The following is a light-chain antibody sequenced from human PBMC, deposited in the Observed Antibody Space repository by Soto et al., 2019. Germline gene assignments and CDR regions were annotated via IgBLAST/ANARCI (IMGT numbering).Light chain of an antibody. CDR3: QQRSNWLAT. CDR2: AAS. Sequence: DIQMTQSPSPLSASVGDRVTITCRASQSISSYLNWYQQKPGKAPKLLIYAASSLQSGVPSRFSGSGSGTEFTLTISSLEPEDFAVYYCQQRSNWLATFGQGTRLEIK. J-gene: IGKJ5*01. V-gene: IGKV1-39*01. CDR1: QSISSY.